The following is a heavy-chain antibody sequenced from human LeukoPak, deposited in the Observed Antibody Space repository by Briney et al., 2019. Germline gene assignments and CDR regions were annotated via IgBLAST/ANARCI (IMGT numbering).Heavy chain of an antibody. V-gene: IGHV3-53*01. CDR3: ARDVECRSGGSCYVYDY. J-gene: IGHJ4*02. CDR1: GFTVSSNY. D-gene: IGHD2-15*01. Sequence: PGGSLRLSCAASGFTVSSNYMSWVRQAPGKGLEWVSDINSGGSTYYADSVKGRLTISRDNSKNTLYLQMNSLRAEDTAVYYCARDVECRSGGSCYVYDYWGQGTLVTVSS. CDR2: INSGGST.